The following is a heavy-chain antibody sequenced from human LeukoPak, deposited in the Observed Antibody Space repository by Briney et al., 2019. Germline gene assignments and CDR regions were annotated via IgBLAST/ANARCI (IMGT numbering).Heavy chain of an antibody. Sequence: GGSLRLSCAASGFTFSSYGMHWVRQAPGKGLEWFSTISGGGDATYYAHSVKGRFAVSRDNSKKTLYLQLNSLRAEDTAVYYCTRDQRKYCSRTTCFVFDIWGQGTVVTVSS. V-gene: IGHV3-23*01. J-gene: IGHJ3*02. CDR3: TRDQRKYCSRTTCFVFDI. CDR1: GFTFSSYG. D-gene: IGHD2-2*01. CDR2: ISGGGDAT.